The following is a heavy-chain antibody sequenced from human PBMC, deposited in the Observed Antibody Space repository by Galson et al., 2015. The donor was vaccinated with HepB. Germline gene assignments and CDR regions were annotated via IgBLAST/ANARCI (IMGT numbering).Heavy chain of an antibody. CDR1: GYTFTGYY. D-gene: IGHD3-22*01. J-gene: IGHJ5*02. CDR2: INPDSGGT. Sequence: QSGAEVKKPGESLKTSCKASGYTFTGYYIHWVRQAPGQGLEWMGWINPDSGGTKYAQRFQGRVTMTRDTSINTAYMELSRLRSDDTAVYFCARDLKYTDGSGYFIRLPDDWFDPWGPGTLVTVSS. V-gene: IGHV1-2*02. CDR3: ARDLKYTDGSGYFIRLPDDWFDP.